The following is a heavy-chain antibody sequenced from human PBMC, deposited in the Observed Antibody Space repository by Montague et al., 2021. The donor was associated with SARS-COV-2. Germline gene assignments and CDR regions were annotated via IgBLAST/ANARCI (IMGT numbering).Heavy chain of an antibody. Sequence: SETLSLTCSVSGGSITNSNYYWVWIRQPPGKGLEWIGRIFYKGSTYYNPYFKSRLTLSVDTSKNQFSLRLRSVTAADTAVYFCARLSWIPTAAPLTFDFWGQGTLVTISS. V-gene: IGHV4-39*01. D-gene: IGHD5-18*01. J-gene: IGHJ4*02. CDR2: IFYKGST. CDR1: GGSITNSNYY. CDR3: ARLSWIPTAAPLTFDF.